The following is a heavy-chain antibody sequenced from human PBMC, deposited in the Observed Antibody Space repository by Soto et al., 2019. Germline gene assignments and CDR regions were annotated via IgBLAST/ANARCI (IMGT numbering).Heavy chain of an antibody. Sequence: ESLKMWFKGAGDSCTSYWIGWVRQIPGKGLEWMGIIYPGDSDTRYSPSFQGQVTISADKSISTAYLQWSSLKASDTAMYYCARQASSWYMHFDYWGQGTLVTVSS. CDR1: GDSCTSYW. D-gene: IGHD6-13*01. CDR3: ARQASSWYMHFDY. V-gene: IGHV5-51*01. J-gene: IGHJ4*02. CDR2: IYPGDSDT.